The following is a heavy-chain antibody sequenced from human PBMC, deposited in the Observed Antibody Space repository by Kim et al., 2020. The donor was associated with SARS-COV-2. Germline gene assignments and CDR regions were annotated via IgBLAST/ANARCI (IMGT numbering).Heavy chain of an antibody. CDR2: IGNDVNVK. CDR3: ARDGAHRDVDP. CDR1: GFDFRTSG. V-gene: IGHV3-33*01. J-gene: IGHJ5*02. D-gene: IGHD3-16*01. Sequence: GGSLTLSCVTSGFDFRTSGMHWVRQAPGRGLEWVAFIGNDVNVKNTEESLHGRFTISRDNTKNTLYLQMNSLRPEDTAVYYCARDGAHRDVDPWGQGTLVTVSS.